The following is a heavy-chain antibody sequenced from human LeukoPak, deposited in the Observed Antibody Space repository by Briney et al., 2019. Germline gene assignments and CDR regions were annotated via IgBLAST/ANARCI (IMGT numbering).Heavy chain of an antibody. Sequence: GGSLRLSCAASGFTFSSYAMGWVRQAPGKGLEWVSGISGSGDNTYYADSVKGRFTISRDNSKNTLYVQVNSLGTEDTAAYYCAKGSYCDSSGSFYFDYWGQGTLVTVSS. CDR1: GFTFSSYA. D-gene: IGHD3-22*01. CDR2: ISGSGDNT. V-gene: IGHV3-23*01. CDR3: AKGSYCDSSGSFYFDY. J-gene: IGHJ4*02.